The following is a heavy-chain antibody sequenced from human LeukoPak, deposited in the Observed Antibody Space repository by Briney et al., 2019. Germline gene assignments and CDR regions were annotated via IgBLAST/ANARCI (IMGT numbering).Heavy chain of an antibody. V-gene: IGHV3-30*18. CDR1: GFIFSNCG. J-gene: IGHJ5*02. Sequence: GGSLRLSCAASGFIFSNCGMRWVRQAPGKGLEWVALISYNGENKNYADSVKGRFTISRDNSKNTLFLQMNSLRAEDTAVYYCAKGGYCSSTSCYVGWFDPWGQGTLVTVSS. D-gene: IGHD2-2*01. CDR2: ISYNGENK. CDR3: AKGGYCSSTSCYVGWFDP.